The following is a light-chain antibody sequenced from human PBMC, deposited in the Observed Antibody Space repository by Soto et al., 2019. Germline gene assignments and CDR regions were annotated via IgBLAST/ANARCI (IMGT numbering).Light chain of an antibody. CDR1: SRDVGGYNY. V-gene: IGLV2-8*01. CDR3: SSYAGRSNYV. Sequence: QSALSQPPSASGSPGQSVTISCTGTSRDVGGYNYVSWYQQHPGKAPKLIIYGVDKRPSGVPDRFSGSTSGNTASLTVSGLQADDEADYYCSSYAGRSNYVFGTGTKVTVL. CDR2: GVD. J-gene: IGLJ1*01.